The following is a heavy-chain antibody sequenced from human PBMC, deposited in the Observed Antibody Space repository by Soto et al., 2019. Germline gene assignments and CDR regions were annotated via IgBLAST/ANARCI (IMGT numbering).Heavy chain of an antibody. V-gene: IGHV4-34*01. CDR1: GGSFSGYY. Sequence: SETLSLTCAVYGGSFSGYYWSWIRQPPGKGLEWIGEINHSGSTNYNPSLKSRVTISVDTSKNQFSLKLSSVTAADTAVYYCATQYYDILTGYIYWGQGTLVTVSS. J-gene: IGHJ4*02. CDR2: INHSGST. CDR3: ATQYYDILTGYIY. D-gene: IGHD3-9*01.